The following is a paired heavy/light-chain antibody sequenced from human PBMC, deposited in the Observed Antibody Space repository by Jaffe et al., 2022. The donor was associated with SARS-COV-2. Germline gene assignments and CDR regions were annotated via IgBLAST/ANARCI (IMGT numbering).Heavy chain of an antibody. J-gene: IGHJ4*02. CDR3: VRLGDSSGWFDY. Sequence: EVQLVESGGDLVQPGGSLRLSCAASGFIFSSYWMSWVRQAPGKGLEWVANIKPDGSAKHYVDSVKGRFTVSRDNAKNSVSLQMNSLRAEDTAVYYCVRLGDSSGWFDYWGQGTLVTVSS. CDR1: GFIFSSYW. V-gene: IGHV3-7*01. D-gene: IGHD6-19*01. CDR2: IKPDGSAK.
Light chain of an antibody. J-gene: IGKJ4*01. CDR3: QQYYSYPLT. CDR2: ATS. Sequence: DIQMTQSPSSLSASVGDRVTISCRASQGVGNDLAWFQQKPGKAPKSLIYATSSLQGGVPSRFSGSGSGTDFSLTISSLQPEDFATYYCQQYYSYPLTFGGGTKVEIK. CDR1: QGVGND. V-gene: IGKV1-16*01.